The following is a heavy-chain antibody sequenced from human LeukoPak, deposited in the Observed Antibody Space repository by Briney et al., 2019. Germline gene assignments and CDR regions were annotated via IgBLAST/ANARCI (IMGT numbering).Heavy chain of an antibody. Sequence: SETLSLTCTVSGGSLTSYYWNWLRQPPGKGLEGIGYFYYSGSTNYNPSLKSRVTISVDASKIQVSLKLSSVTAAYTAVYYCVRVYCSGGSCYHFDYWGQGTLVTVS. CDR1: GGSLTSYY. CDR3: VRVYCSGGSCYHFDY. V-gene: IGHV4-59*01. J-gene: IGHJ4*02. D-gene: IGHD2-15*01. CDR2: FYYSGST.